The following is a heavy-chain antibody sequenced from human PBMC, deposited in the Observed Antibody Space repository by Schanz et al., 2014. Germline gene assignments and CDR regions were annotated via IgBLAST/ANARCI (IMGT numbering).Heavy chain of an antibody. J-gene: IGHJ4*02. V-gene: IGHV3-33*01. CDR2: VWSDGNTK. CDR1: GFTFSRFG. CDR3: ERFQSPHQPFDY. Sequence: QVQLVESGGGVVRPGRSLRLSCAPSGFTFSRFGMHWVRQAPGKGPEWVALVWSDGNTKYYVDSVKGRFTISRDNSMNTLHLQMDGLRVEDTAVYYCERFQSPHQPFDYWGQGTLVTVSS. D-gene: IGHD2-2*01.